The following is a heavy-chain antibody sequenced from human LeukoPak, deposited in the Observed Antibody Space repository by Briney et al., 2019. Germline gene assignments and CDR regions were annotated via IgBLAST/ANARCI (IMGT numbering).Heavy chain of an antibody. J-gene: IGHJ4*02. CDR3: ARGKVYHYYDY. V-gene: IGHV3-53*01. CDR2: LHSGGDT. CDR1: GFNVRSNY. D-gene: IGHD5/OR15-5a*01. Sequence: GGSLRLSCAVSGFNVRSNYMTWVRQAPGKGLEWVSVLHSGGDTYYADSVRGRFTISRDNSENMLFLQMNGLRADDSAIYYCARGKVYHYYDYWGQGTLVTVSS.